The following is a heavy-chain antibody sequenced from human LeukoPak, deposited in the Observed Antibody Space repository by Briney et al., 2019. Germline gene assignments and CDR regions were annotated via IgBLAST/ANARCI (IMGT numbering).Heavy chain of an antibody. D-gene: IGHD3-22*01. V-gene: IGHV4-4*09. CDR3: ARAKYDSSGYQPPIAFDI. CDR1: GGSISSYY. Sequence: SETLSLTCTVSGGSISSYYWSWIRQPPGKGLEWIGYIYTSGSTNYNLSIKSRVTISVDTPRDQFPLKLSSVTAADTAVYYCARAKYDSSGYQPPIAFDIWGQGTMVTVSS. J-gene: IGHJ3*02. CDR2: IYTSGST.